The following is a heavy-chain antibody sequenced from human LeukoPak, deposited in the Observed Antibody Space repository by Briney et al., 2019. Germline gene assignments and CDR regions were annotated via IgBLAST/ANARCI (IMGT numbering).Heavy chain of an antibody. V-gene: IGHV3-30-3*01. CDR2: ISYDGSNK. Sequence: GGSLRLSCAASGFTFSSYAMHWVRQAPGKGLEWVAVISYDGSNKYYADSVKGRFTISRDNSKNTLYLQMNSLRAEDTAVYYCARDQDIVGAADYWGQGTLVTASS. J-gene: IGHJ4*02. CDR1: GFTFSSYA. CDR3: ARDQDIVGAADY. D-gene: IGHD1-26*01.